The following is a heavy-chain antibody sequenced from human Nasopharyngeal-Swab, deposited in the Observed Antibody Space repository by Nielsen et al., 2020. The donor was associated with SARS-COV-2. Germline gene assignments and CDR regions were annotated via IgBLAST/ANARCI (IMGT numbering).Heavy chain of an antibody. D-gene: IGHD3-16*01. J-gene: IGHJ6*04. CDR3: ARGRVGYDYYYMDV. CDR2: VHFTGTT. CDR1: GGSFSGYS. V-gene: IGHV4-34*01. Sequence: SETLSLTCAVSGGSFSGYSWIWVRQSPRKGLEWIGEVHFTGTTNYKPSLRSRVSISIDSSNNQVSLKLGSVTAADTAVYYCARGRVGYDYYYMDVWGRGTTVTVSS.